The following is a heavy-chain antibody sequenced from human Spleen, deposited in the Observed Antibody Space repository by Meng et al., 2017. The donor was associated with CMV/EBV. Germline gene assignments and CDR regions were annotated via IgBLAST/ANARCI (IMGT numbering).Heavy chain of an antibody. J-gene: IGHJ4*02. CDR3: ARGAFD. CDR1: TTSGFTFRSHG. Sequence: GESLKISCAASTTSGFTFRSHGFHWVRQAPGKGLEWVSVIYDSGKIYYADSVKGRFIISRDNSKNTLYLQMNSLRAEDTALYYCARGAFDWGQGTLVTVSS. D-gene: IGHD2/OR15-2a*01. CDR2: IYDSGKI. V-gene: IGHV3-66*03.